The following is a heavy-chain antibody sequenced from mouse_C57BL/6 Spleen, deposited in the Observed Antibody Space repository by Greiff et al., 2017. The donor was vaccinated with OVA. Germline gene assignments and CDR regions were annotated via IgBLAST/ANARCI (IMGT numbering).Heavy chain of an antibody. Sequence: DVKLVESGGGLVKPGGSLKLSCAASGFTFSDYGMHWVRQAPEKGLEWVAYISSGSSTSYYADTVQGRFTISRDNAKNTLFLQMTILRSEDTAMYDCSMSSDAYYHSWFAYWGQGTLVTVSA. J-gene: IGHJ3*01. CDR3: SMSSDAYYHSWFAY. CDR1: GFTFSDYG. D-gene: IGHD2-3*01. V-gene: IGHV5-17*01. CDR2: ISSGSSTS.